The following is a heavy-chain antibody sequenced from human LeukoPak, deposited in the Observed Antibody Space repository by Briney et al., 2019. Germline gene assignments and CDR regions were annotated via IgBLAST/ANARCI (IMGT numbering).Heavy chain of an antibody. J-gene: IGHJ6*02. V-gene: IGHV1-2*02. Sequence: GASVKVSCKASGYTFTGYYMHWVRQAPGQGLELRGSITPNSGSTKYAQQFQRRVTMTRDTSISTAYMARSRLRCDDTAVYYCAKDLTSSMDVWGQGTTVTVSS. CDR3: AKDLTSSMDV. CDR2: ITPNSGST. CDR1: GYTFTGYY.